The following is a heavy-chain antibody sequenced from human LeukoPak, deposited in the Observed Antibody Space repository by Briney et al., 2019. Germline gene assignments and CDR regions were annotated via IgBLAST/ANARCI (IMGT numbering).Heavy chain of an antibody. CDR2: ISGSSKII. CDR1: GFTFSSYS. CDR3: ARDYSSSGTFFGYYYGMDV. Sequence: PGGSLRLSCAASGFTFSSYSMNWVRQAPGKGLEWISYISGSSKIIHWAESLKGRFTISRDNAKNSLYLQMNSLRDEATAVYYCARDYSSSGTFFGYYYGMDVWGQGTTVTVSS. J-gene: IGHJ6*02. D-gene: IGHD2-2*01. V-gene: IGHV3-48*02.